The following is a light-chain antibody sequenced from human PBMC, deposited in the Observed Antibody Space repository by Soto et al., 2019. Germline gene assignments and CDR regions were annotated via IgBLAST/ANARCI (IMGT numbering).Light chain of an antibody. CDR1: QTISSW. J-gene: IGKJ4*01. Sequence: DIQMTQSPSTLSGSVVDIVTITCLAIQTISSWLAWYQPKPGKAPKLLIYKASTLKSGVPSRFSGSGSGTEFTLTISSLQPEDFAVYYCQQRSNWPPVINCGGGTKGDIK. CDR3: QQRSNWPPVIN. V-gene: IGKV1-5*03. CDR2: KAS.